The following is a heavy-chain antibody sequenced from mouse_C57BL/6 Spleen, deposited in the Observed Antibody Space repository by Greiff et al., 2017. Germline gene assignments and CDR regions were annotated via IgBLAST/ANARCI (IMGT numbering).Heavy chain of an antibody. Sequence: VKLMESGAELVRPGTSVKLSCKASGYTFTSYWMHWVKQRPGQGLEWIGVIDPSDSYTNYNQKFKGKATLTVDTSSSTAYMQLSSLTSEDSAVYYCAREGTGSFFDYWGQGTTLTVSS. D-gene: IGHD4-1*01. CDR3: AREGTGSFFDY. J-gene: IGHJ2*01. CDR1: GYTFTSYW. CDR2: IDPSDSYT. V-gene: IGHV1-59*01.